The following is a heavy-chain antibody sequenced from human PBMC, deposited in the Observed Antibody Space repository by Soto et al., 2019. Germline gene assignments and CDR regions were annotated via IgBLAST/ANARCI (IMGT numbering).Heavy chain of an antibody. J-gene: IGHJ4*02. V-gene: IGHV3-74*01. D-gene: IGHD3-3*01. CDR1: GVTFSSYW. CDR3: ARDGGFAYYDFWSGPPDY. CDR2: INSDGSST. Sequence: GGSLRLSCAASGVTFSSYWMHWVRQAPGKGLVWVSRINSDGSSTSYADSVKGRFTISRDNAKNTLYLQMNSLRAEDTAVYYCARDGGFAYYDFWSGPPDYWGQGTLVTVPQ.